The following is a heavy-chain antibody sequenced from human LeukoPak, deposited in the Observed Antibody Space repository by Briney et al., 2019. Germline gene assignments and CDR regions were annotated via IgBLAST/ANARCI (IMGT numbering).Heavy chain of an antibody. CDR3: AKADYGDYEGAFDI. CDR2: ISWNSGSI. CDR1: GFTLDDYA. D-gene: IGHD4-17*01. Sequence: PGGSLRLSCAASGFTLDDYAMHWVRQAPGKGLEWVSGISWNSGSIGYADSVKGRFTISRDNAKNSLYLQMNSLRAEDTALYYCAKADYGDYEGAFDIWGQGTMVTVSS. V-gene: IGHV3-9*01. J-gene: IGHJ3*02.